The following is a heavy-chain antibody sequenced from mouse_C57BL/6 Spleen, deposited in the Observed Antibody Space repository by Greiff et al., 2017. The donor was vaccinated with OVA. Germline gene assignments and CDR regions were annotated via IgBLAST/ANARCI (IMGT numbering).Heavy chain of an antibody. CDR1: GYTFTSYT. Sequence: VQLVESGAELARPGASVKMSCKASGYTFTSYTMHWVKQRPGQGLEWIGYINPSSGYTKYNQKFKDKATLTADKSSSTAYMQLSSLTSEDSAVYYCAGDYDYDKAWFAYWGQGTLVTVSA. CDR2: INPSSGYT. D-gene: IGHD2-4*01. CDR3: AGDYDYDKAWFAY. J-gene: IGHJ3*01. V-gene: IGHV1-4*01.